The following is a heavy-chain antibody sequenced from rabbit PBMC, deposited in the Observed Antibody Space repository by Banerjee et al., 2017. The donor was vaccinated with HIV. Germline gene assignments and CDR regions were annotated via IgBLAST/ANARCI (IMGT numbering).Heavy chain of an antibody. CDR2: INAITGKA. J-gene: IGHJ6*01. CDR1: GFSFSNKAV. CDR3: ARDTSSSFSSYGMDL. V-gene: IGHV1S45*01. Sequence: QEQLVESGGGLVQPGGSLKLSCTASGFSFSNKAVMCWVRQAPGKGLEWIACINAITGKAVYASWAKGRFTFSKTSSTTVTLQMTRLTAADTATYFCARDTSSSFSSYGMDLRGPGTLVTVS. D-gene: IGHD1-1*01.